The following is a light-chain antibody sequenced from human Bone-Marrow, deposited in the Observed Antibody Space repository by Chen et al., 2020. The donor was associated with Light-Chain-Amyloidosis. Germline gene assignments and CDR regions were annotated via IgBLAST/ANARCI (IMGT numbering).Light chain of an antibody. CDR2: RDT. CDR1: TLPTKY. CDR3: QSADSSGTYEVI. J-gene: IGLJ2*01. Sequence: SYELTKPPSVSVSSGQTATNTCSGDTLPTKYAYWYQQKPGQAPGLVIHRDTERPAGISERFSGSSSGTTATLTISGVQAEDEADYHCQSADSSGTYEVIFGGGTKLTVL. V-gene: IGLV3-25*03.